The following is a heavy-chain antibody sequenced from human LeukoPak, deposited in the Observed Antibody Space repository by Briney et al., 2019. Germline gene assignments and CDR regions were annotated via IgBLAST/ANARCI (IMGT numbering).Heavy chain of an antibody. Sequence: PSETLSLTCAVSGGSFSGYYWSWIRQPPGKGLEWIGEINHSGSTNYNPSLKSRVTISVDTSKNQFSLKLSSVTAADTAVYYCARQPGSGAGYMDVWGKGTTVTVSS. CDR3: ARQPGSGAGYMDV. CDR2: INHSGST. D-gene: IGHD1-14*01. V-gene: IGHV4-34*01. J-gene: IGHJ6*03. CDR1: GGSFSGYY.